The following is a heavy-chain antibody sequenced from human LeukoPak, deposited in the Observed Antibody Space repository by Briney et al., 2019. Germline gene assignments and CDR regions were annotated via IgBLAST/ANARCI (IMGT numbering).Heavy chain of an antibody. CDR3: ARFSGGSAYY. V-gene: IGHV4-59*13. CDR2: IHYSGNT. J-gene: IGHJ4*02. D-gene: IGHD3-10*01. CDR1: GDSISSYY. Sequence: PSETLSPTCTVSGDSISSYYWSWIRQPPGKGLDWIGYIHYSGNTNYHPSLTSRVTISVETPKNQFSLKLSSVTAAGTAVYYWARFSGGSAYYWGQGTLVTVSS.